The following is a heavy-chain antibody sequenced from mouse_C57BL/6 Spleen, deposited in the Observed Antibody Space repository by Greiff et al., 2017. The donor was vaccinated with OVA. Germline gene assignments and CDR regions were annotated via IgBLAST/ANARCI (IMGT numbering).Heavy chain of an antibody. V-gene: IGHV1-42*01. CDR3: ARSGDDYAMDY. D-gene: IGHD3-2*02. CDR2: INPSTGGT. Sequence: EVQVVESGPELVKPGASVKISCKASGYSFTGYYMNWVKQSPEKSLEWIGEINPSTGGTTYNQKFKAKATLTVDKSSSTAYMQLKSLTSEDSAVYYCARSGDDYAMDYWGQGTSVTVSS. J-gene: IGHJ4*01. CDR1: GYSFTGYY.